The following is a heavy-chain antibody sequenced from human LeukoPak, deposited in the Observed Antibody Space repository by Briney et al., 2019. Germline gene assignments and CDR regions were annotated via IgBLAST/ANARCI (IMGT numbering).Heavy chain of an antibody. CDR2: MNPNSGNT. J-gene: IGHJ4*02. D-gene: IGHD6-25*01. CDR3: ARTTSFTASGYDY. Sequence: ASVKVSCKASGYTFTNYDINWVRQATGQGLEWMGRMNPNSGNTGYAQKFQGRVTITRNTSISTAYMELSSLTSEDTAVYFCARTTSFTASGYDYWGQGTLVTVSS. V-gene: IGHV1-8*03. CDR1: GYTFTNYD.